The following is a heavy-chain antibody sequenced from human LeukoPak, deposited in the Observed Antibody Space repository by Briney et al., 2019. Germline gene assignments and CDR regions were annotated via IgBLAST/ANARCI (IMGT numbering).Heavy chain of an antibody. J-gene: IGHJ4*02. CDR1: GFTVSNNY. V-gene: IGHV3-53*01. D-gene: IGHD5-18*01. Sequence: PGGSLRLSCAASGFTVSNNYMSWVRQAPGKGLEWVSVIYSDDNTYYADSVKGRFALSRDYSRNTVYLQMNSLRAEDTAVYYCARVGYSNSYDFWGQGTLVTVSS. CDR3: ARVGYSNSYDF. CDR2: IYSDDNT.